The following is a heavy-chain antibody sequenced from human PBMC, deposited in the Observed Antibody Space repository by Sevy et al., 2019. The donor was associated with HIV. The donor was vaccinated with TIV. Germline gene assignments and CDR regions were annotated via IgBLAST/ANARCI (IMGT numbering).Heavy chain of an antibody. Sequence: LSLTCAASGFTFSIYGMHWVRQAPGKGLEWVAVIWNDENNKYYADFVKGRFTISRDNSKNTLYLQMNSLRAEDTAVYYCASLPNNYYDISGSSGDNGFDIWGQGTMVTVSS. CDR2: IWNDENNK. J-gene: IGHJ3*02. CDR1: GFTFSIYG. CDR3: ASLPNNYYDISGSSGDNGFDI. D-gene: IGHD3-22*01. V-gene: IGHV3-33*01.